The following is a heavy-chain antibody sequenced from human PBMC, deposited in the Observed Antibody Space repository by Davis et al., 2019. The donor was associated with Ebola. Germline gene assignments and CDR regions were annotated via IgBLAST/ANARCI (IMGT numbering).Heavy chain of an antibody. D-gene: IGHD3-22*01. CDR1: GGSFSGYY. Sequence: GSLRLSCAVYGGSFSGYYWSWIRQPPGKGLEWIGYIYYSGSTNYNPSLKSRVTISVDTSKNQFSLKLSSVTAADTAVYYCAREGYYYDSSGYYRGHYFDYWGQGTLVTVSS. CDR3: AREGYYYDSSGYYRGHYFDY. V-gene: IGHV4-59*01. J-gene: IGHJ4*02. CDR2: IYYSGST.